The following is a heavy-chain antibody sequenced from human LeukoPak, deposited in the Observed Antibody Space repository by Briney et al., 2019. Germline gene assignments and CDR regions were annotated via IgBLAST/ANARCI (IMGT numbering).Heavy chain of an antibody. J-gene: IGHJ4*02. CDR2: INPNSGGT. Sequence: RGASVKVSCKASGYTFTGYYVHWVRQAPGQGLELMGWINPNSGGTNYAQKFQGRVTMTRDTSISTAYMELSRLRSDDTAVYYCARNEYPPPITIFGDWGQGTLVTVSS. CDR1: GYTFTGYY. CDR3: ARNEYPPPITIFGD. V-gene: IGHV1-2*02. D-gene: IGHD3-3*01.